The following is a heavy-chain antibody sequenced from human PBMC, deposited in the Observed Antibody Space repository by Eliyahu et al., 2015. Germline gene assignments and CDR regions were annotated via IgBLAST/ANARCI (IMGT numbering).Heavy chain of an antibody. CDR1: GDSISTYY. CDR3: ARDELGGGSYSY. D-gene: IGHD1-26*01. CDR2: IYPSGST. V-gene: IGHV4-4*07. J-gene: IGHJ4*02. Sequence: QVQLQESGPGLVKPSETLSLTCTVSGDSISTYYWSWIRQPAGKGLEWIGRIYPSGSTTYNPXLRSRVTMSADTSKNQFSLKLFSVTAADTAVYYCARDELGGGSYSYWGPGTLAIVSS.